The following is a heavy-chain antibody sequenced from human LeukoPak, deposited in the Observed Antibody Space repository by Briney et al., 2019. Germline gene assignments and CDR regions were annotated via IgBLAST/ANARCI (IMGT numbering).Heavy chain of an antibody. D-gene: IGHD3-10*01. J-gene: IGHJ4*02. V-gene: IGHV4-34*01. Sequence: SETLSLTCAVYGGSFSGYYWSWIRQPPGKGLEWIGEINHSGSTNYNPSLKSRVTISVDTSKNQFSLKVTSLTAADTAVYYCARRYDSSRSPLNGWGRGNLITVSS. CDR3: ARRYDSSRSPLNG. CDR1: GGSFSGYY. CDR2: INHSGST.